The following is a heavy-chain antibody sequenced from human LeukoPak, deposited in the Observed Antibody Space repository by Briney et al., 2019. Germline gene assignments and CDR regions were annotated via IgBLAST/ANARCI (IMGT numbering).Heavy chain of an antibody. J-gene: IGHJ6*02. CDR1: GFKFNTYA. D-gene: IGHD3-22*01. CDR3: ARGPRNSSGWDYYHYAMDV. V-gene: IGHV3-30-3*01. CDR2: MSYDGANK. Sequence: PGGSLRLSCAASGFKFNTYAMHWVRQAPGKGLEWAAVMSYDGANKFHADSVKGRFTISRDNSRSILFLQMNSLRPEDTAVYYCARGPRNSSGWDYYHYAMDVWGQGTTVTVSS.